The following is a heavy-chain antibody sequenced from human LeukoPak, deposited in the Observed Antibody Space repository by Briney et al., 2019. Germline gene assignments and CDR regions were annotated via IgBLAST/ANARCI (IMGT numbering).Heavy chain of an antibody. CDR2: ISTYSGST. V-gene: IGHV1-18*01. D-gene: IGHD3-10*01. CDR3: AKEYGSGSYDRNNWFDP. J-gene: IGHJ5*02. CDR1: GYTFTNYD. Sequence: ASVKVSCKASGYTFTNYDFSWVRQAPGQGLEWMGWISTYSGSTNYAQKLQGRVTMTRDTSISTAYMELSRLRSDDTAVYYCAKEYGSGSYDRNNWFDPWGQGTLVTASS.